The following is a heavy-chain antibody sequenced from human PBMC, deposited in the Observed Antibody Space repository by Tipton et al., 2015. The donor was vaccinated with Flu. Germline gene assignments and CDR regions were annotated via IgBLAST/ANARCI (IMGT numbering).Heavy chain of an antibody. CDR3: SRGSGSGTFMIYEY. CDR1: GGSFSTHY. V-gene: IGHV4-34*01. CDR2: ITHVGNT. D-gene: IGHD3/OR15-3a*01. Sequence: TLSLTCDVYGGSFSTHYWSWIRQPPGKGLEWIGEITHVGNTNYNPSLKCRVTILIDASKNQFSLRLDSVTAADTALYYCSRGSGSGTFMIYEYWGQGTLVVVSS. J-gene: IGHJ4*02.